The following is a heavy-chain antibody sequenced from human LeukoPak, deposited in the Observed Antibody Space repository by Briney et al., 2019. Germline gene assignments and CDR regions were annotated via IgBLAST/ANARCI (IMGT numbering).Heavy chain of an antibody. J-gene: IGHJ4*02. CDR3: ARDRITPDRILDY. CDR1: GFTFSSYA. CDR2: ISYDGSNK. D-gene: IGHD4-23*01. V-gene: IGHV3-30-3*01. Sequence: PGRSLRLSCAASGFTFSSYAMHWVRQAPGKGLEWVAVISYDGSNKYYADSVKGRFTISRDNSKNTLYLQMNSLRAEDTAVYYCARDRITPDRILDYWGQGTLVTVSS.